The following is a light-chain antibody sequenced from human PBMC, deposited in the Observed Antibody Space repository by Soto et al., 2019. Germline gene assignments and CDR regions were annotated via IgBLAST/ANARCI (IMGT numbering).Light chain of an antibody. Sequence: EIVLTQSPATLSLSPGERATLSCRASQSVSSYLAWYQQTPGQAPRLLIYDASNRATGIPARFSGSGSGPDFPLTISSLEPEDFAVYYCQQRSNWPHTFGQGTKLEIK. CDR3: QQRSNWPHT. CDR2: DAS. V-gene: IGKV3-11*01. CDR1: QSVSSY. J-gene: IGKJ2*01.